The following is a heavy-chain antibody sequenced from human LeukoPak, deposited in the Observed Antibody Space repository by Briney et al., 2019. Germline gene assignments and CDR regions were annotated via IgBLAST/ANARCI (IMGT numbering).Heavy chain of an antibody. V-gene: IGHV3-7*01. CDR3: ASLDGNAWWHY. Sequence: GGSLRLSCAASGFTCSSYWMSWVRQAPGKGLEWVANIKQDGSEKYYVDSVKGRFTISRDNAKNSLYLQMNSLRAEDAAVYYCASLDGNAWWHYWGQGTLVTVSS. CDR2: IKQDGSEK. CDR1: GFTCSSYW. J-gene: IGHJ4*02. D-gene: IGHD2-15*01.